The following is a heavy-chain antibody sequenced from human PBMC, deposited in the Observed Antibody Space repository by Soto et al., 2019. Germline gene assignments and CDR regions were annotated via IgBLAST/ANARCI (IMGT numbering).Heavy chain of an antibody. Sequence: GGSLRLSCAASGFTFSSYAMSWVRQAPGKGLEWVSAISGSGGSTYYADSVKGRFTISRDNSKNTLYLQMNSLRAEDTAVYYCAKVTGYQLLPYYFDYWGQGTLVTVSS. CDR1: GFTFSSYA. J-gene: IGHJ4*02. CDR3: AKVTGYQLLPYYFDY. CDR2: ISGSGGST. V-gene: IGHV3-23*01. D-gene: IGHD2-2*01.